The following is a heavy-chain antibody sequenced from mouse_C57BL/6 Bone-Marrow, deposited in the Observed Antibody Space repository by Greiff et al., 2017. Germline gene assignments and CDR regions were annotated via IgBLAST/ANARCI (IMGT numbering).Heavy chain of an antibody. J-gene: IGHJ3*01. CDR1: GFNIKDYY. V-gene: IGHV14-1*01. Sequence: VQLQQSGAELVRPGASVKLSCTASGFNIKDYYMHWVKQRPEQGLEWIGRIDPEDGGTEYAPKFQGKATMTVEKSSNTAYLQLSILTSEYTAFYYYTTCYGNNAWFAYWGQGTLVTVSA. CDR2: IDPEDGGT. D-gene: IGHD2-1*01. CDR3: TTCYGNNAWFAY.